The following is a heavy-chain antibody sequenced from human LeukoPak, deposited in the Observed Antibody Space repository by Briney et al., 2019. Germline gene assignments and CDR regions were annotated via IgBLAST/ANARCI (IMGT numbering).Heavy chain of an antibody. CDR1: GYTFTIYG. V-gene: IGHV1-18*01. CDR3: ARDLKPSTVTTGVY. J-gene: IGHJ4*02. Sequence: ASVTVSFTASGYTFTIYGISWVRQAPGQGIEWMGWISAYNGNTNYAQKLQGRVTMTTDTSTSTAYMELRSLRSDDTAVYYCARDLKPSTVTTGVYWGQGTLVTVSS. CDR2: ISAYNGNT. D-gene: IGHD4-17*01.